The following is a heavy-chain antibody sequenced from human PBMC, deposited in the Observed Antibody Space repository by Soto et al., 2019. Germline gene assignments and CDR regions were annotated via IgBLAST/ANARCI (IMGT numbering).Heavy chain of an antibody. CDR2: IWHDGSQK. D-gene: IGHD3-10*01. V-gene: IGHV3-33*01. Sequence: QVQLVESGGGVVQPGRSLRLSCKASGFTFSNSGMHWVRQAPGKGLEWVAVIWHDGSQKYYADSVKGRFTISRDNSNNTVFLQMNTLRAEDTAVYYCARDQREKWFGELDFDYWGQGTLVTVSS. CDR1: GFTFSNSG. CDR3: ARDQREKWFGELDFDY. J-gene: IGHJ4*02.